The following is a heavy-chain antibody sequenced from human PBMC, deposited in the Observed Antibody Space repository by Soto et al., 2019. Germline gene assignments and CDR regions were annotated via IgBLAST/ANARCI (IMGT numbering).Heavy chain of an antibody. V-gene: IGHV3-23*01. CDR3: ARGDTTMITDYYAMAV. CDR2: ISGTGGST. CDR1: GFTFTSYA. Sequence: GGSLRLSCAASGFTFTSYAFTWVHQAPGQGLKWVSAISGTGGSTFYSDSVMGRFTISIDNSKNTLYLQMNSLRAEDTAVYYCARGDTTMITDYYAMAVWGQGTTVTVSS. D-gene: IGHD5-18*01. J-gene: IGHJ6*02.